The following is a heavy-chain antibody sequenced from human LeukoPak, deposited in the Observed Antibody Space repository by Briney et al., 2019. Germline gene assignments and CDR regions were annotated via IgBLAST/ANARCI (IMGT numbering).Heavy chain of an antibody. Sequence: GGSLRLSCVASGFTFNSYRMSWVRQAPGKGLEWVANIKQDGSEKYYVDSVKGRFTISRDNAKNSLYLQMNSLRAEDTAVYYCARVGVILQKDAFDIWGQGTMVTVSS. V-gene: IGHV3-7*01. CDR2: IKQDGSEK. CDR1: GFTFNSYR. D-gene: IGHD3-16*01. J-gene: IGHJ3*02. CDR3: ARVGVILQKDAFDI.